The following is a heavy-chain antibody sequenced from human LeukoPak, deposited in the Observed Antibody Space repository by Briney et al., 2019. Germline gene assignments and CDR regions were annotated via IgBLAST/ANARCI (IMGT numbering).Heavy chain of an antibody. CDR3: ARAHTDLAAAGYDY. V-gene: IGHV4-61*02. CDR1: GGSISSGSYY. J-gene: IGHJ4*02. Sequence: SETLSLTCAVSGGSISSGSYYWSWIRQPAGKGLEWIGRIYTSGSTNYNPSLKSRVTISVDTSKNQFSLKLSSVTAADTAVYYCARAHTDLAAAGYDYWGQGTLVTVSS. CDR2: IYTSGST. D-gene: IGHD6-13*01.